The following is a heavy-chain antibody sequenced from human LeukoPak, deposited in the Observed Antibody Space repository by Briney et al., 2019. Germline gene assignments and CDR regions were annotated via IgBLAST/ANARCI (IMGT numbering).Heavy chain of an antibody. CDR3: ATGTSYRDSFDV. V-gene: IGHV1-69*11. CDR2: IIPILSQS. D-gene: IGHD3/OR15-3a*01. CDR1: GYTFTSYY. Sequence: SVKVSCKASGYTFTSYYMQWVRQAPGQGLEWMGRIIPILSQSNYAQKFQDTVSITADEFTDTAYMELSSLRSEDTAVYYCATGTSYRDSFDVWGQGTMVTVSS. J-gene: IGHJ3*01.